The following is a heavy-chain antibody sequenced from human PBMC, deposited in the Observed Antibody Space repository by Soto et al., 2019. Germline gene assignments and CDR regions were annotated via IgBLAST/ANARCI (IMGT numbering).Heavy chain of an antibody. CDR3: AKDGPEYCSSTSCLNWFDP. CDR2: ISGSGGST. J-gene: IGHJ5*02. V-gene: IGHV3-23*01. D-gene: IGHD2-2*01. CDR1: GFTFSSYA. Sequence: QLLESGGGLVQPGGPLRLSCAASGFTFSSYAMSWVRQAPGKGLEWVSAISGSGGSTYYSDSVKGRFTISRDKFKNTLFLQMNSLRAEDTAVYYCAKDGPEYCSSTSCLNWFDPWGQGTLVTVSS.